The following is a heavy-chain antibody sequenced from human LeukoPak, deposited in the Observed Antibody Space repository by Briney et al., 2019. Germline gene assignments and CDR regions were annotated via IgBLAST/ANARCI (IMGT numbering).Heavy chain of an antibody. Sequence: GGSLRLSCAASGFTFSSYAMSWVRQAPGKGLEWVSAISGSGGSTYYADSVKGRFTISRDNSKNTLYLQINSLRAEDTAVYYCANGFRIQLWYWGQGTLVTVSS. V-gene: IGHV3-23*01. CDR2: ISGSGGST. D-gene: IGHD5-18*01. J-gene: IGHJ4*02. CDR1: GFTFSSYA. CDR3: ANGFRIQLWY.